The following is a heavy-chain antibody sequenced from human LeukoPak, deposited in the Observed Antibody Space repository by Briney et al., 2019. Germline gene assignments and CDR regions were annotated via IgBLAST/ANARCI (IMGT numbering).Heavy chain of an antibody. J-gene: IGHJ4*02. CDR2: ISAYNGNT. V-gene: IGHV1-18*04. D-gene: IGHD3-9*01. Sequence: ASVKVSCKASGYTFTGYYMHWVRQAPGQGLEWMGWISAYNGNTNYAQKLQGRVTMTTDTSTSTAYMELRSLRSDDTAVYYCARRDYDILTGYGYWGQGTLVTVSS. CDR1: GYTFTGYY. CDR3: ARRDYDILTGYGY.